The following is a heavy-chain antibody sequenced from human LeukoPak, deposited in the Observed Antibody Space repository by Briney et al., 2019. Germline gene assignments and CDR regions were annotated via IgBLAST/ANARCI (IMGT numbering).Heavy chain of an antibody. CDR2: IYHSGST. V-gene: IGHV4-30-2*01. J-gene: IGHJ4*02. Sequence: SETLSLTCTVSGGSISSGGYYWSWIRQPPGKGLEWIGYIYHSGSTYYNPFLKSRVTISVDRSKNQFSLKLSSVTAADTAVYYCARDMAARGYFDYWGQGTLVTVSS. D-gene: IGHD6-6*01. CDR1: GGSISSGGYY. CDR3: ARDMAARGYFDY.